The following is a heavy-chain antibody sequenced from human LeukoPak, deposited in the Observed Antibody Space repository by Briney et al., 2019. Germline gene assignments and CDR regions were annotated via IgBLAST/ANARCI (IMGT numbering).Heavy chain of an antibody. J-gene: IGHJ4*02. Sequence: GGSLRLSCAASGFTFSSYVMHWVRQAPGKGLEWVAIISYDGSNEYYADSVKGRFTISRDNSKNTLYLQMNSLRAEDTAVYYCAKTPSAWFGEFDYWGQGTLVTVSS. CDR3: AKTPSAWFGEFDY. CDR2: ISYDGSNE. V-gene: IGHV3-30*04. D-gene: IGHD3-10*01. CDR1: GFTFSSYV.